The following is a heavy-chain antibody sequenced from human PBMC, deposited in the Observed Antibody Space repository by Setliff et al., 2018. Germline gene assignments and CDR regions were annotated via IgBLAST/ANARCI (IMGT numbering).Heavy chain of an antibody. D-gene: IGHD2-15*01. V-gene: IGHV1-46*01. CDR3: IVSMVRPVTGLDS. J-gene: IGHJ4*02. CDR1: GHSLTSNH. CDR2: INPNDGYT. Sequence: ASVKVSCKASGHSLTSNHFHWGRQAPGKGLEWMGTINPNDGYTIYAPAFQGRVAMTTDTSTGTAYMELSGHTSADTAIYYCIVSMVRPVTGLDSWGPGTLVTVSS.